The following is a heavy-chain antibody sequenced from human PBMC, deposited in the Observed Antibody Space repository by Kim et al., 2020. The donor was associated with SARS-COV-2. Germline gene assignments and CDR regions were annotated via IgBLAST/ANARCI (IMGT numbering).Heavy chain of an antibody. CDR3: AREGVVPAAMGHYYFDY. J-gene: IGHJ4*02. Sequence: SPTLSLTCAISGDSVSSNSAAWNWIRQSPSRGLEWLGRTYYRSKWYNDYAVSVKSRITINPDTSKNQFSLQLNSVTPEDTAVYYCAREGVVPAAMGHYYFDYWGQGTLVTVSS. V-gene: IGHV6-1*01. D-gene: IGHD2-2*01. CDR2: TYYRSKWYN. CDR1: GDSVSSNSAA.